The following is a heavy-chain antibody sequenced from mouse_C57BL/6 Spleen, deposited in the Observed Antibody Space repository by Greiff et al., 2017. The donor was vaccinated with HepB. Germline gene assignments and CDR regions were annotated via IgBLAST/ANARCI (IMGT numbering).Heavy chain of an antibody. CDR3: ARSWDGGGFDY. Sequence: VQLQQSGPELVKPGASVKISCKASGYSFTGYYMNWVKQSPEKSLEWIGEINPSTGGTTYNQKFKAKATLTVDKSSSTAYMQLKSLTSEDSAVYYCARSWDGGGFDYWGQGTTLTVSS. J-gene: IGHJ2*01. V-gene: IGHV1-42*01. D-gene: IGHD4-1*01. CDR1: GYSFTGYY. CDR2: INPSTGGT.